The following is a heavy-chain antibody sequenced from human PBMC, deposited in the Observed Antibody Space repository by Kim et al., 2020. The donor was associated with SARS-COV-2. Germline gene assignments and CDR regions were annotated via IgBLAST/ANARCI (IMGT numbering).Heavy chain of an antibody. Sequence: PHLKSRVAMSVDTAKNHFSLRLSSVTAADTAVYYCARDPDTSTWAGAFDIWGQGTMVTVSS. CDR3: ARDPDTSTWAGAFDI. D-gene: IGHD6-13*01. V-gene: IGHV4-4*07. J-gene: IGHJ3*02.